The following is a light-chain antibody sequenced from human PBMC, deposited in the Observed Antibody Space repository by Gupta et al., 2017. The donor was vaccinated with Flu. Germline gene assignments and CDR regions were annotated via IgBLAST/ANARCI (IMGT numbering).Light chain of an antibody. V-gene: IGLV3-1*01. Sequence: SYELTQPPSVYVSPGQPARITCSGDKFGDKYACCYQQKQDQSPVMVIYQDSKRPSGIPERFSGSNSGTTATPTISGTQAMDDADYYCQAWDSSTVVFGGGTKLTVL. CDR3: QAWDSSTVV. CDR1: KFGDKY. CDR2: QDS. J-gene: IGLJ2*01.